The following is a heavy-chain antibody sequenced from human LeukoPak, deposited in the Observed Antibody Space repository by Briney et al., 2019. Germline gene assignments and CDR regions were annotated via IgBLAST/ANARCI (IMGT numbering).Heavy chain of an antibody. V-gene: IGHV1-24*01. CDR3: ATMTAGTGDY. D-gene: IGHD6-19*01. Sequence: ASVKVSCKVSGYTLTELSMHWVRQAPGKXXEWMGGFDPEDGETIYAQKFQGRVTMTEDTSTDTAYMELSSLRSEDTAVYYCATMTAGTGDYWGQGTLVTVSS. CDR1: GYTLTELS. J-gene: IGHJ4*02. CDR2: FDPEDGET.